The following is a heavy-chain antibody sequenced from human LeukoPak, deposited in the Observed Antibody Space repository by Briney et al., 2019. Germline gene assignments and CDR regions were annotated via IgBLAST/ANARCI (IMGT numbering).Heavy chain of an antibody. CDR2: IIPMFGEI. D-gene: IGHD2-15*01. CDR3: ARGTFLAEGSTYYYYMDD. J-gene: IGHJ6*03. V-gene: IGHV1-69*13. CDR1: GGTFSNYA. Sequence: GASVKVSCKASGGTFSNYAINWVRQAPGQGPQWMGGIIPMFGEIHYAQKFQGRVTITADESTSTAYMDLSSLRSEDTAVYYCARGTFLAEGSTYYYYMDDWGEGTTVTVSS.